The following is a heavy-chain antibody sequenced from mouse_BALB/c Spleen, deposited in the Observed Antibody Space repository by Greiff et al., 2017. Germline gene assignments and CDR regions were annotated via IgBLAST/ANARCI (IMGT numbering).Heavy chain of an antibody. J-gene: IGHJ3*01. D-gene: IGHD1-1*01. CDR1: GFTFSNYW. CDR3: TRRGYGSSAWFAY. CDR2: IRLKSNNYAT. Sequence: EVQLVESGGGLVQPGGSMKLSCVASGFTFSNYWMNWVRQSPEKGLEWVAEIRLKSNNYATHYAESVKGRFTISRDDSKSSVYLQMNNLRAEDTGIYYCTRRGYGSSAWFAYWGQGTLVTVSA. V-gene: IGHV6-6*02.